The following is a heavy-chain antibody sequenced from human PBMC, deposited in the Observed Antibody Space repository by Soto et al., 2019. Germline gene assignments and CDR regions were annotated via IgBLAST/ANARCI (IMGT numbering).Heavy chain of an antibody. J-gene: IGHJ4*01. Sequence: EVQLVESGGGLIQPGGSLRLSCAASGYTFSSYWMHWVRQAPGKGLGWVSRINTDGSSTSYADTVEGRFTISRDKAKNTLYLQMDCLRAEDTAVYYCTRGLGGGSCWRHGTLVTVSS. CDR2: INTDGSST. CDR3: TRGLGGGSC. D-gene: IGHD2-15*01. V-gene: IGHV3-74*01. CDR1: GYTFSSYW.